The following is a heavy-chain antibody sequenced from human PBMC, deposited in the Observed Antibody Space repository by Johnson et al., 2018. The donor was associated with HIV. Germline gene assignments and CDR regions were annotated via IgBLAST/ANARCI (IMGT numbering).Heavy chain of an antibody. CDR2: IKQDGSEK. J-gene: IGHJ3*02. D-gene: IGHD3-22*01. V-gene: IGHV3-7*03. Sequence: VQLVESGGGLIQPGGSLRLSCVASGLTVSSNYMTWVRQAPGKGLEWVANIKQDGSEKYYVDSVKGRFTISRDNAKNSLSLQMNSLRAEDTAVYYCARERYYYDSSGYYYERNAFDIWGQGTMVTVSS. CDR3: ARERYYYDSSGYYYERNAFDI. CDR1: GLTVSSNY.